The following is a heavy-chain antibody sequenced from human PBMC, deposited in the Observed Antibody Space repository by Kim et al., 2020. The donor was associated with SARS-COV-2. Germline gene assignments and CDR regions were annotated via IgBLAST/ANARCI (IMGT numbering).Heavy chain of an antibody. CDR3: ASDLTVGVRGVISTGVWY. J-gene: IGHJ4*02. CDR1: GYTFTSYA. D-gene: IGHD3-10*01. CDR2: INTNTRNP. Sequence: ASVKVSCKASGYTFTSYAMNWVRQAPGQGLEWMGWINTNTRNPTYAQGFTGRFVFSLDTSVSTAYLQISSLKAEDTAVYYCASDLTVGVRGVISTGVWYWGQGTLVTVSS. V-gene: IGHV7-4-1*02.